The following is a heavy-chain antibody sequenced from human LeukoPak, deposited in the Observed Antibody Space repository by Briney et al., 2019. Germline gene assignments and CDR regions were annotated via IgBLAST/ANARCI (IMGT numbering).Heavy chain of an antibody. CDR1: GFTFSIYN. D-gene: IGHD1-26*01. Sequence: GGSLRLSCAASGFTFSIYNMNWVRQAPGKGLEWVSSISSSSSYMYYADSMKGRFTISRDNAKNSLYLQMNSLRAEDTAVYYCARGGSYLSAFDIWGQGTMVTVSS. J-gene: IGHJ3*02. V-gene: IGHV3-21*04. CDR2: ISSSSSYM. CDR3: ARGGSYLSAFDI.